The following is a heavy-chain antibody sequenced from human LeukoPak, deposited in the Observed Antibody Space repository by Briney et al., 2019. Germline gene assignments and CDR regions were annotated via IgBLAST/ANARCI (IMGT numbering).Heavy chain of an antibody. Sequence: GGSLRLSCAASGFTVSGDHMSWVRQAPGKGLEWVSVIYSGGSTYYADSVKGRFTISRDTSKNTLYLQMNSLRAEDTAVYYCARHDWFDPWGQGTLVTVSS. CDR2: IYSGGST. J-gene: IGHJ5*02. V-gene: IGHV3-53*01. CDR3: ARHDWFDP. CDR1: GFTVSGDH. D-gene: IGHD3-3*01.